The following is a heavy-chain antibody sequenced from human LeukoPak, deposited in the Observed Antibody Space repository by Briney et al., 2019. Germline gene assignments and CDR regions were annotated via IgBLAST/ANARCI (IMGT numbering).Heavy chain of an antibody. Sequence: PSETLSLTCAVYGGSFSGYYWSWIRQPPGKGLEWIGEINHSGSTNYNPSLKSRVTISVDTSKNQFSLKLSSVTAADTVVYYCARGHCSGGSCHWDYWGQGTLVTVSS. J-gene: IGHJ4*02. CDR3: ARGHCSGGSCHWDY. CDR2: INHSGST. CDR1: GGSFSGYY. D-gene: IGHD2-15*01. V-gene: IGHV4-34*01.